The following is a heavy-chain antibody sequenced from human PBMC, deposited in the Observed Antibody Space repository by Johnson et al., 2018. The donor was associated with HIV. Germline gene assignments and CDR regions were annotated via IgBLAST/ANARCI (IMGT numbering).Heavy chain of an antibody. CDR2: ISFDGNLK. CDR3: ARENWGQRMNAFDI. D-gene: IGHD7-27*01. Sequence: VQLVESGGGVVQPGKSLTLSCVGSGLSFSNFGIHWVRQAPGKGPEWVAVISFDGNLKKYADSVKGRFTISRDNSKNTLYLQMNSLRAEDTAVYYCARENWGQRMNAFDIWGQGTMVTVSS. V-gene: IGHV3-30*03. CDR1: GLSFSNFG. J-gene: IGHJ3*02.